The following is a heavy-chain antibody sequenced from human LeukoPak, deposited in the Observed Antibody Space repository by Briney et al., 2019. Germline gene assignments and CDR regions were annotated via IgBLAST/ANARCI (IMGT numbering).Heavy chain of an antibody. CDR2: IYYSGST. D-gene: IGHD6-13*01. V-gene: IGHV4-39*07. CDR1: GGSISSSSYY. Sequence: SETLSLTCTVSGGSISSSSYYWGWIRQPPGKGLEWIGSIYYSGSTYHNPSLKSRFTISVDTSKNQFSLKLSSVTAADTAVYYCARSGYSSSWYLNWFDPWGQGTLVTVSS. CDR3: ARSGYSSSWYLNWFDP. J-gene: IGHJ5*02.